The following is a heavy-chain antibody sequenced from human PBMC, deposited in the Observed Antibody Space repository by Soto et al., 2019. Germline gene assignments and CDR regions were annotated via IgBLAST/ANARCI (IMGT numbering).Heavy chain of an antibody. CDR3: ASRKLYCSSTSCDPLYWYLDL. Sequence: QVQLVQSGAEVKKPGSSVKVSCKASGGTFSSYAISWVRQAPGQGLEWMGGIIPIFGTANYAQKFQGRVTITADEATSTGYVEMSSLRSVDMAVYDCASRKLYCSSTSCDPLYWYLDLWGRGTLVTVSS. D-gene: IGHD2-2*01. CDR1: GGTFSSYA. J-gene: IGHJ2*01. V-gene: IGHV1-69*01. CDR2: IIPIFGTA.